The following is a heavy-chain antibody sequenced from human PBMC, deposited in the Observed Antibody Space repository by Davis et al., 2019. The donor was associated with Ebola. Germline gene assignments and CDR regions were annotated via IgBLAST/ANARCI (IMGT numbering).Heavy chain of an antibody. J-gene: IGHJ4*02. V-gene: IGHV4-59*01. Sequence: SETLSLTCAVSGGSISSYYWSWIRQPPGKGLEWIGYIYYSGSTNYNPSLKSRVTISVDTSKNQFSLKLSSVTAADTAVYYCARGSPGGYYWFVSLGDWGQGTLVTVSS. CDR1: GGSISSYY. CDR2: IYYSGST. D-gene: IGHD3-3*01. CDR3: ARGSPGGYYWFVSLGD.